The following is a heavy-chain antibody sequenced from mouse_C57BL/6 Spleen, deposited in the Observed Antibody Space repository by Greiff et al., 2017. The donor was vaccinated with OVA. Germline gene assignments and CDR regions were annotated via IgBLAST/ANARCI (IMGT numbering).Heavy chain of an antibody. V-gene: IGHV5-4*01. CDR1: GFTFSSYA. Sequence: EVQLVESGGGLVKPGGSLKLSCAASGFTFSSYAMSWVRQTPEKRLEWVATISDGGSYTYYPANVKGRFTISRDNAKNNLYLQMSHLKSEDTAMYYCARGSGYYAMDYWGQGTSVTVSS. D-gene: IGHD4-1*01. CDR3: ARGSGYYAMDY. J-gene: IGHJ4*01. CDR2: ISDGGSYT.